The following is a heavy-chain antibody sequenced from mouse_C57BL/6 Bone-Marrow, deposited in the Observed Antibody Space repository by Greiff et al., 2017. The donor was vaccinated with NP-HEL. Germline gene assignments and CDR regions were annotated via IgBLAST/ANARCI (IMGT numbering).Heavy chain of an antibody. Sequence: EVHLVESGGGLVKPGGSLKLSCAASGFTFSDYGMHWVRQAPEKGLEWVAYISSGSSTIYYADTVKGRFTISRDNAKNPLFLQMTSLRSEDTAMCYCARHYEYPYWYIDVWGTGTTVTVSS. D-gene: IGHD2-4*01. V-gene: IGHV5-17*01. CDR1: GFTFSDYG. CDR3: ARHYEYPYWYIDV. J-gene: IGHJ1*03. CDR2: ISSGSSTI.